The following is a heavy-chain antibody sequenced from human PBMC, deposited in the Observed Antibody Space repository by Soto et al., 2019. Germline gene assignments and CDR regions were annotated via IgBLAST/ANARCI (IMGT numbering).Heavy chain of an antibody. CDR1: GFTFRNYA. V-gene: IGHV3-23*01. CDR2: ISDSGAGT. D-gene: IGHD6-19*01. J-gene: IGHJ4*02. Sequence: QLVGSLRLSCAASGFTFRNYAMSWVRQAPVKGLEWVSGISDSGAGTYYADSVKGRFTISRDSSKNTLYLQMNSLRAEDTAVYYCAKYSSAWDFDYWGQGTLVTVYS. CDR3: AKYSSAWDFDY.